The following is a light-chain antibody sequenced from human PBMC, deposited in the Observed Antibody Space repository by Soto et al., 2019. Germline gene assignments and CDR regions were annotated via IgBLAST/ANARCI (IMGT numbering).Light chain of an antibody. CDR1: QTINSW. Sequence: DIQLTQSPSTLSASVGDRVTITCRASQTINSWLAWYQQKPGKAPKVLIYKASSLESGVPSRFSVSGSGTEFTLTISSLQPDDFATYYCQQSNTYPITFGQGTRLEIK. CDR2: KAS. J-gene: IGKJ5*01. CDR3: QQSNTYPIT. V-gene: IGKV1-5*03.